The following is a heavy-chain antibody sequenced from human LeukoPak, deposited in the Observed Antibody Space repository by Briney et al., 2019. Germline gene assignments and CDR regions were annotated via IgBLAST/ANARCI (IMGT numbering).Heavy chain of an antibody. J-gene: IGHJ6*03. CDR1: GFSFSTYG. V-gene: IGHV3-23*01. Sequence: GGSLRLSCTASGFSFSTYGMSWVRQAPGKGLEWVSAISGSGGTTYYADSVKGRFTISRDNSKNTLYLQMNSLRAEDTAVYYCAKGSVRYYYYMDVWGKGATVTISS. D-gene: IGHD3-10*01. CDR3: AKGSVRYYYYMDV. CDR2: ISGSGGTT.